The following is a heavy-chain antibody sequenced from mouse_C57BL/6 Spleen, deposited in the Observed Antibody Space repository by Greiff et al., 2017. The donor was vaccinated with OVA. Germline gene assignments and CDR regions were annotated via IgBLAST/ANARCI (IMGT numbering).Heavy chain of an antibody. V-gene: IGHV3-6*01. CDR2: ISYDGSN. J-gene: IGHJ4*01. CDR3: ARDPITTLYYYAMDY. D-gene: IGHD2-4*01. Sequence: DVKLQESGPGLVKPSQSLSLTCSVTGYSITSGYYWTWIRQFPGNKLEWMGYISYDGSNNYNPSLKNRISITRDTSKNQFFLKLNSVTTEDTATYYCARDPITTLYYYAMDYWGQGTSVTVSS. CDR1: GYSITSGYY.